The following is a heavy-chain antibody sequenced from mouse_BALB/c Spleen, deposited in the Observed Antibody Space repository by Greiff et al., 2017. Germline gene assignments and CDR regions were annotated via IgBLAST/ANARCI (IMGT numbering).Heavy chain of an antibody. CDR2: ISDGGSYT. D-gene: IGHD3-1*01. CDR3: ARDGLLY. J-gene: IGHJ3*01. V-gene: IGHV5-4*02. CDR1: GFTFSDYY. Sequence: EVKLVESGGGLVKPGGSLKLSCAASGFTFSDYYMYWVRQTPEKRLEWVATISDGGSYTYYPDSVKGRFTISRDNAKNNLYLQMSSLKSEDTAMYYCARDGLLYWGQGTLVTVSA.